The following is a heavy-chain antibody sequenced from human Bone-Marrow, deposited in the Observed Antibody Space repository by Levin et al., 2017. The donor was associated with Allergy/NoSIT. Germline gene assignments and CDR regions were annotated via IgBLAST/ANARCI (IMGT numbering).Heavy chain of an antibody. CDR2: IYPSDSDS. CDR1: GYRFTSYW. V-gene: IGHV5-51*01. D-gene: IGHD4-23*01. CDR3: ARRGKDSYYYYMDV. Sequence: GGSLRLSCKGSGYRFTSYWIGWVRQMPGKGLECMGIIYPSDSDSRYSPSFQCQVTISADKSTSTAYLQWSSLKASDTDIYYCARRGKDSYYYYMDVWGKGTTVIVSS. J-gene: IGHJ6*03.